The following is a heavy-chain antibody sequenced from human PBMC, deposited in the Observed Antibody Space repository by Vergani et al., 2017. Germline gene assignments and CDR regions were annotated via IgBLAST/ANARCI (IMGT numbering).Heavy chain of an antibody. D-gene: IGHD4-17*01. V-gene: IGHV3-66*02. CDR3: ARALVTDYGDALRHPSSDWYFDL. J-gene: IGHJ2*01. CDR2: IYSGGST. CDR1: GFTVSSNY. Sequence: EVQLVESGGGLVQPGGSLRLSCAASGFTVSSNYMSWVRQAPGKGLEWVSVIYSGGSTYYADPVKGRFTISRDNSKNTLYLQMNSLRAEDTAVYYCARALVTDYGDALRHPSSDWYFDLWGRGSLVTVSS.